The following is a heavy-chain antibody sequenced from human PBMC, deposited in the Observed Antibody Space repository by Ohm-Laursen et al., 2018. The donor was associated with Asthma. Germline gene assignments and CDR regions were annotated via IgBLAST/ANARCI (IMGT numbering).Heavy chain of an antibody. CDR2: IYYTGTT. CDR3: ARDRAGGGY. Sequence: SDTLSLTCTVSGSSISSYYWSWIRQPPGKGLEWIGYIYYTGTTNYNPSLKSRVTISVDTSKNQFSLKLSSVTAADTAVYYCARDRAGGGYWGQGTLVTVSS. J-gene: IGHJ4*02. V-gene: IGHV4-59*01. CDR1: GSSISSYY. D-gene: IGHD3-10*01.